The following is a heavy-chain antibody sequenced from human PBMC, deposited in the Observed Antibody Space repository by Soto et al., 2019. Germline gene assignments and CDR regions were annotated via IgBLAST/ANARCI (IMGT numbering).Heavy chain of an antibody. D-gene: IGHD1-1*01. V-gene: IGHV3-23*01. J-gene: IGHJ6*02. CDR3: AKDFLQVWRQDYYDGMGV. CDR2: ISGSGDST. Sequence: EVQVLESGGGFVQPGGSLRLSCAASGFTLSDYAMTWVRQGPGKGLEWVSAISGSGDSTYYTDSVKGRFTISRDNSKNTLYLEMNGLRAEDAAVYYCAKDFLQVWRQDYYDGMGVWGQGTTVTVSS. CDR1: GFTLSDYA.